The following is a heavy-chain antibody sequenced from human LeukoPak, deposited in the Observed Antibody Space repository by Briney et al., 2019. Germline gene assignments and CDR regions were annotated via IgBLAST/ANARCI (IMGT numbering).Heavy chain of an antibody. J-gene: IGHJ4*02. CDR2: LSGSGGST. CDR1: GFTFSNYA. D-gene: IGHD2-2*01. V-gene: IGHV3-23*01. CDR3: AKLSTVVVPAATYY. Sequence: GGSLRLSCAASGFTFSNYAMSWVRQAPGKGLEWVSGLSGSGGSTYYADSVKGRFTISRDNSKNTLYLQMNSLRAEDTALYYCAKLSTVVVPAATYYWGRGTLVTVSS.